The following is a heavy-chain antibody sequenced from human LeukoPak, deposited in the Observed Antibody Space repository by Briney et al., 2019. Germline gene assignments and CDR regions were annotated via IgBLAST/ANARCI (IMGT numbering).Heavy chain of an antibody. J-gene: IGHJ6*03. D-gene: IGHD4-11*01. CDR2: IYTSGST. CDR3: ARVYSNYGRAPYYYYMDV. V-gene: IGHV4-61*02. CDR1: GGSISSGSYY. Sequence: SETLSLTCTVSGGSISSGSYYWSWIRQPAGKGLEWIGRIYTSGSTNYNPSLKSRVTISVDTSKNQFSLKLSSVTAADTAVYYCARVYSNYGRAPYYYYMDVWGKGTTVTVSS.